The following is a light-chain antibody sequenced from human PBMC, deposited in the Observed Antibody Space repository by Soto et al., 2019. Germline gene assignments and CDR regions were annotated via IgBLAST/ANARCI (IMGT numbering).Light chain of an antibody. CDR3: QQYTGPPTT. Sequence: EIILTQSPDTLSLSPGERTTLSCRASQTVSSNYLAWCHQRPGQXPRLLIYGASTRAAGIPDRFSGSGSGTDFTINITRLEPEDAEVDFCQQYTGPPTTFGQGTRLDIK. CDR2: GAS. J-gene: IGKJ5*01. CDR1: QTVSSNY. V-gene: IGKV3-20*01.